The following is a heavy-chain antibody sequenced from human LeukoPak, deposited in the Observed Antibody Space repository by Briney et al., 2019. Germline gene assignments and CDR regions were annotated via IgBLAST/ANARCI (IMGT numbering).Heavy chain of an antibody. Sequence: GGSLRLSCAASGFTFSTYTMNWVRQAPGEGLEWVSSITTSSYIYYADSVKGRFTISRDNTKNSLYLQMSSLRAEDTAVYYCARDGYGGYWFDYWGQGTLVTVSS. D-gene: IGHD5-12*01. CDR1: GFTFSTYT. V-gene: IGHV3-21*01. CDR3: ARDGYGGYWFDY. J-gene: IGHJ4*02. CDR2: ITTSSYI.